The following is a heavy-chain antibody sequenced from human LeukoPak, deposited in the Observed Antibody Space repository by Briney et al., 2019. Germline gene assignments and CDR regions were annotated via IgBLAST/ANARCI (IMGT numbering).Heavy chain of an antibody. CDR1: GFTFSSYS. Sequence: GGSLRLSCAASGFTFSSYSMNWVRQAPGKGLEWVSSISSSSSYIYYADSVKGRFTISRDNAKNSLYLQMNSLRAEDTAVYYCARGEHDRIAARHYWGQGTLVTVSS. CDR3: ARGEHDRIAARHY. CDR2: ISSSSSYI. V-gene: IGHV3-21*01. J-gene: IGHJ4*02. D-gene: IGHD6-6*01.